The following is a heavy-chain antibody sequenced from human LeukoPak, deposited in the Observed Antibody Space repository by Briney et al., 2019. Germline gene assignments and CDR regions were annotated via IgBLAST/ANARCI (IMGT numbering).Heavy chain of an antibody. V-gene: IGHV4-59*01. D-gene: IGHD3-3*01. Sequence: PSETLSLTCTVSGGSISSYYWSWIRQPPGKGLEWIGYIYYSGSTNYNPSLKSRVTISVDTSKNQFSLKLSSVTAADTAVYYCARGPQRNYDFWSGYYIPHYYYYMDVWGKGTTVTVSS. CDR1: GGSISSYY. J-gene: IGHJ6*03. CDR3: ARGPQRNYDFWSGYYIPHYYYYMDV. CDR2: IYYSGST.